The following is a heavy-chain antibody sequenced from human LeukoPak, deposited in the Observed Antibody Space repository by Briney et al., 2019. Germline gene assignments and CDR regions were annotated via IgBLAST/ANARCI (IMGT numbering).Heavy chain of an antibody. CDR1: GYSISSGYY. Sequence: SETLSLTCAVSGYSISSGYYWGWIRQPPGKGLEWIGSIYHSGSTYYNPSLKGRVTISLDTSNNQFSLRLSAVTAADTDVYYCARDRYYYMDVWGKGTTVTVSS. CDR3: ARDRYYYMDV. V-gene: IGHV4-38-2*02. J-gene: IGHJ6*03. CDR2: IYHSGST.